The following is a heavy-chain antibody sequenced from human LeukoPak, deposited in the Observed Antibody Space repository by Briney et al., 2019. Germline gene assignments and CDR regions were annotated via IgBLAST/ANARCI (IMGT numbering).Heavy chain of an antibody. V-gene: IGHV3-21*01. CDR3: ARDHDYYDSSGYSDDAFDI. J-gene: IGHJ3*02. Sequence: GGSLRLSCAASGFTFSSYSMNWVRQAPGKGLEWVSCISSSSSYIYYADSVKGRFTISRDNAKNSLYLQMNSLRAEDTAVYYCARDHDYYDSSGYSDDAFDIWGQGTMVTVSS. CDR2: ISSSSSYI. CDR1: GFTFSSYS. D-gene: IGHD3-22*01.